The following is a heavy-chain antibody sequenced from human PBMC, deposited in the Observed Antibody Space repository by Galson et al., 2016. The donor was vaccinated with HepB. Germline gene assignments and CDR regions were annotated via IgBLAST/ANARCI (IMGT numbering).Heavy chain of an antibody. CDR3: VRPTTHNWFDP. D-gene: IGHD1-26*01. V-gene: IGHV3-48*02. CDR2: ISSTSDTI. Sequence: SLRLSCAASGFTFSSYSMNWVRQAPGKGLEWLSYISSTSDTIYYADSVRGRFTISRDNAKNSLYLQMNNLRDEDTAVYYCVRPTTHNWFDPWGQGTLVTVSS. J-gene: IGHJ5*02. CDR1: GFTFSSYS.